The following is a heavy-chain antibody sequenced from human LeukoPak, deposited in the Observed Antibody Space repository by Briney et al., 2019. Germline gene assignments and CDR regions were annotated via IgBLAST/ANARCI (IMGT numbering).Heavy chain of an antibody. CDR2: IYYSGST. CDR3: SRGGYGGLTDFDS. Sequence: SETLSLTCAVYGGSFSGYYWSWIRQPPGKGLEWIGYIYYSGSTNYNPSLKSRVTISVDTSKNQFSLKLNSVTAADTAVYYCSRGGYGGLTDFDSWGQGTLVTVSS. D-gene: IGHD3-16*01. J-gene: IGHJ4*02. CDR1: GGSFSGYY. V-gene: IGHV4-59*01.